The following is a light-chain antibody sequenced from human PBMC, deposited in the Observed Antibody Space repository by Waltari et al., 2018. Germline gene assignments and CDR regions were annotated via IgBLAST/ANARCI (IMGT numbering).Light chain of an antibody. CDR1: SSDVGSSNL. CDR2: EVS. CDR3: YSYAGGSV. J-gene: IGLJ1*01. Sequence: QSALTQPASVSGSPGQSITISCTGSSSDVGSSNLVSWYLQHPGKAPTLIIYEVSKRPSGVSNRFSGSKSGNTDSLTISGLQAEDEADYYCYSYAGGSVFGTGTKVTVL. V-gene: IGLV2-23*02.